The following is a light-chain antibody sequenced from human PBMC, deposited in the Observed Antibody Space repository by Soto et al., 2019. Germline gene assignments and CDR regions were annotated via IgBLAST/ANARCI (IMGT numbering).Light chain of an antibody. CDR1: QSVSSS. V-gene: IGKV3-11*01. CDR3: QQGSTWPWT. CDR2: EAS. J-gene: IGKJ1*01. Sequence: EIVLTQSPATLSLSPGERATLSCRASQSVSSSLAWYQQKLGQAPRLLIYEASDRATGIPARFSGSGSGTDFTLIISSLEPEDFAVYYCQQGSTWPWTFGQGTKVKIK.